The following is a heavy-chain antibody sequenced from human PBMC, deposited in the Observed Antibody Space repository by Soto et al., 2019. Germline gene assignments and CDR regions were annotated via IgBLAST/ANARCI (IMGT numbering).Heavy chain of an antibody. Sequence: QVQLQESGPGLVKPSGTLSLTCAVSSGSISSSNWWSWVRQPPGKGLEWIGEIYHSGSTNYNPSLKSRVTISVDKSTNQFSLKLSSVTAADTAVYYCARDYGDSDDAFDIWGQGTMVTVSS. CDR3: ARDYGDSDDAFDI. D-gene: IGHD4-17*01. CDR2: IYHSGST. V-gene: IGHV4-4*02. J-gene: IGHJ3*02. CDR1: SGSISSSNW.